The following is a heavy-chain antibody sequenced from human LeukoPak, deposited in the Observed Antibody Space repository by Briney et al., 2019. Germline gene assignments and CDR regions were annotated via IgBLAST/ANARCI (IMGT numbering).Heavy chain of an antibody. V-gene: IGHV4-61*02. CDR1: GGSISSGSYY. J-gene: IGHJ5*02. CDR2: IYTSGST. D-gene: IGHD2-15*01. CDR3: ARESPLDRYCSGGSCYSFDWFDP. Sequence: KTSETLSLTCTVSGGSISSGSYYWSWIRQPAGKGLEWIGRIYTSGSTNYNPSLKSRVTISVDTSKNQFSLKLSSVTAADTAVYYCARESPLDRYCSGGSCYSFDWFDPWGQGTLVTVSS.